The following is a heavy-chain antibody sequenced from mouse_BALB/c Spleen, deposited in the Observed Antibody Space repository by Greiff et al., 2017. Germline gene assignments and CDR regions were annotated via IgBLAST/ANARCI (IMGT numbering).Heavy chain of an antibody. Sequence: EVQLQESGAELVRSGASVKLSCTASGFNIKDYYMHWVKQRPEQGLEWIGWIDPENGDTEYAPKFQGKATMTADTSSNTAYLQLSSLTSEDTAVYYCNAGPYGYGAMDYWGQGTSVTVSS. CDR2: IDPENGDT. CDR3: NAGPYGYGAMDY. J-gene: IGHJ4*01. D-gene: IGHD1-2*01. CDR1: GFNIKDYY. V-gene: IGHV14-4*02.